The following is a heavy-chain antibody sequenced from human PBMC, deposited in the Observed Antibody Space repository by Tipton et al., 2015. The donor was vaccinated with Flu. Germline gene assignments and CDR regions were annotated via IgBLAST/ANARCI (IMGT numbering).Heavy chain of an antibody. J-gene: IGHJ6*02. CDR3: GTYCGGDCYRAPIYYYGLDV. V-gene: IGHV3-53*01. CDR1: GFSVSRNY. D-gene: IGHD2-21*02. Sequence: SLRLSCAASGFSVSRNYMSWVRQAPGKGLEWVSVIYSGGSTDYADSVKGRFTISRDNSKNTLYLQMNSLRAEDTAVYYCGTYCGGDCYRAPIYYYGLDVWGQGTTATASS. CDR2: IYSGGST.